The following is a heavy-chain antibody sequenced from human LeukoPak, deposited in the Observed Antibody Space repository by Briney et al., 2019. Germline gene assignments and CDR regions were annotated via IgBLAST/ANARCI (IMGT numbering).Heavy chain of an antibody. V-gene: IGHV3-23*01. CDR1: GFTFSSFA. J-gene: IGHJ4*02. Sequence: GGSLRLSCAASGFTFSSFAMSWVRQAPGKGLEWVSAISGSGGSTYYADSVRGRFTISRDNSKNTLYLQMNSLRAEDTAVYYCAKGTGYYGDYVWFDYWGQGTLVTVSS. CDR2: ISGSGGST. CDR3: AKGTGYYGDYVWFDY. D-gene: IGHD4-17*01.